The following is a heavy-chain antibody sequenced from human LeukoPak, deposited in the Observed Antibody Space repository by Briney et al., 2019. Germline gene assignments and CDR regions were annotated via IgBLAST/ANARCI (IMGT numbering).Heavy chain of an antibody. CDR2: TYSGGTT. Sequence: GGSLRLSCTASGLTVSTTYMSWVRQAPGKGPEWVSVTYSGGTTYYVDSVKGRFTVSRDTSKNTLFLQMNSLGAEDTAVYYCARGESGDYWGQGTLVTVSS. V-gene: IGHV3-53*01. CDR1: GLTVSTTY. CDR3: ARGESGDY. J-gene: IGHJ4*02.